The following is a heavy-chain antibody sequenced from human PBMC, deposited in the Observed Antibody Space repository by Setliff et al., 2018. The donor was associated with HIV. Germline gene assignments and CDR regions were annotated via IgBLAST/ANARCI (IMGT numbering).Heavy chain of an antibody. CDR2: INPNGRVI. V-gene: IGHV3-74*01. D-gene: IGHD1-1*01. CDR1: GFTFSSYS. CDR3: VRENDLLDAFDI. J-gene: IGHJ3*02. Sequence: GGSLRLSCAASGFTFSSYSMNWVRQAPGKGLVWVSRINPNGRVIDYADSVKGRFTISRDNAKNTLHLQMNSLRAEDTAVYYCVRENDLLDAFDIWGQGTMVTVSS.